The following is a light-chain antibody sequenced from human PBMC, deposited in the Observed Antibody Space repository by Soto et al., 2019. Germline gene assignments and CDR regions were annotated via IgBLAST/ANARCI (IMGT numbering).Light chain of an antibody. CDR3: HQYGSSAWT. CDR1: QSVSRY. Sequence: EIVLTQSPATLSLSPGERATLSCRASQSVSRYLAWYQQKPGQAPRLLIYGASSRATGIPDRFSGSGSGTDFTLTISRLEPEHFAVYYCHQYGSSAWTFGQGTKVDIK. J-gene: IGKJ1*01. V-gene: IGKV3-20*01. CDR2: GAS.